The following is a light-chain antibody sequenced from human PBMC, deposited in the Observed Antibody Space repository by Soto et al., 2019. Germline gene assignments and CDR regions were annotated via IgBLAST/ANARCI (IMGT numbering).Light chain of an antibody. Sequence: QSVLTQPPSASGTPGQRVTISCSGTSSSIGRNLVNWYQQVPGTAPKLLIYSNDLRPSGVPDRFSGSKSGTSASLAISGLQSEDEADYYCAAWDDRLNQWAFGGGTKLTVL. CDR2: SND. J-gene: IGLJ3*02. CDR3: AAWDDRLNQWA. V-gene: IGLV1-44*01. CDR1: SSSIGRNL.